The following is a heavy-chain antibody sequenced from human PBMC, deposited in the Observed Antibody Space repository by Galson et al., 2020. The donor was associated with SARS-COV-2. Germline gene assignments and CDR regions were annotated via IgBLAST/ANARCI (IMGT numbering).Heavy chain of an antibody. CDR1: GGSISSSNW. Sequence: SETLSLTCAVSGGSISSSNWWSWVRQPPGKGLEWIGEIYHSGSTNYNPSLKSRVTISVDKSKNQFSLKLSSGTAADTAVYYCARALPQLIGSYYYGSSGPIDYGGQGTLVTVSS. D-gene: IGHD3-22*01. V-gene: IGHV4-4*02. CDR2: IYHSGST. J-gene: IGHJ4*02. CDR3: ARALPQLIGSYYYGSSGPIDY.